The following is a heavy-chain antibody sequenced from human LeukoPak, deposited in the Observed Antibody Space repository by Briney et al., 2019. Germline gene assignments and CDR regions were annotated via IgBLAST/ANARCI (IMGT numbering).Heavy chain of an antibody. CDR3: ARDYPTSGIVTIFDY. D-gene: IGHD1-1*01. CDR2: ITASGGST. CDR1: GFTFNNYA. J-gene: IGHJ4*02. V-gene: IGHV3-23*01. Sequence: GGSLRLSCASSGFTFNNYAMTWVRQAPGKGLEWVSSITASGGSTYCADSVEGRFTISRDNSKNTLYLQMSSLRAEDTAVYYCARDYPTSGIVTIFDYWGQGTLVTVSS.